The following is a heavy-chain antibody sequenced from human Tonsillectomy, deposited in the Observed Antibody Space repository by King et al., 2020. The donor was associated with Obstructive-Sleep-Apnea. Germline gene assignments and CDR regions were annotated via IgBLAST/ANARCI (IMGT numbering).Heavy chain of an antibody. J-gene: IGHJ3*02. CDR2: ISWNSGTI. CDR1: GFTFDDYA. CDR3: SKDRTYYDILTPDAFDI. V-gene: IGHV3-9*01. D-gene: IGHD3-9*01. Sequence: VQLVESGGGLVQPGMSLRLSCAASGFTFDDYAMHWVRQAPGKGLEWVSGISWNSGTIGYADSVKGRFTISRDNAKNSLYLQMNRLRAEDTALYYCSKDRTYYDILTPDAFDIWGQGTMVTVSS.